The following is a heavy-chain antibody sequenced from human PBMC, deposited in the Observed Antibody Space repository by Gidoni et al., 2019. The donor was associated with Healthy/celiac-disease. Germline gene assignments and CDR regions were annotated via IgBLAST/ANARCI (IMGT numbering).Heavy chain of an antibody. Sequence: EVQLVESGGGLVQPGGSLRLSCAASGFTFGSYSMNWVRQAPGKGLEWVSYISSSSSTIYYADSVKGRFTISRDNAKNSLYLQMNSLRAEDTAVYYCARTLYGSGSYGDFDYWGQGTLVTVSS. CDR3: ARTLYGSGSYGDFDY. J-gene: IGHJ4*02. D-gene: IGHD3-10*01. CDR1: GFTFGSYS. CDR2: ISSSSSTI. V-gene: IGHV3-48*04.